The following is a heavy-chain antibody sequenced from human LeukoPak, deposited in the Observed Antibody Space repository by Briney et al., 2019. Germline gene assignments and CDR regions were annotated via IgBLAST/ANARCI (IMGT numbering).Heavy chain of an antibody. CDR3: GSQREWSLTEYHSDY. J-gene: IGHJ4*02. V-gene: IGHV4-38-2*02. Sequence: PSETLSLTCTVSGYSISSGYHYGWIRPPPGKGLEWIGSVHQSGSTYYNPSLKSRVTISIDNSKNQFSLKLTSVTAADTAVYYCGSQREWSLTEYHSDYWGQGTLVTVSS. D-gene: IGHD3-3*01. CDR1: GYSISSGYH. CDR2: VHQSGST.